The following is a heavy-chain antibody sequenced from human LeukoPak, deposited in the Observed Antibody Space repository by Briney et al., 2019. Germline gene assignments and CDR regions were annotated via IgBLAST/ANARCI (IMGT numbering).Heavy chain of an antibody. CDR1: GGSISSYY. D-gene: IGHD4-17*01. J-gene: IGHJ4*02. CDR2: IFYSGST. V-gene: IGHV4-59*08. CDR3: ARHYGDYPFDY. Sequence: PSETLSLTCTVSGGSISSYYWSWIRQPPGKGLEWIGYIFYSGSTNYNPSLKSRVTISVDTSKNQFSLKLSSVTTADTAVYYCARHYGDYPFDYWGQGSLVTVSS.